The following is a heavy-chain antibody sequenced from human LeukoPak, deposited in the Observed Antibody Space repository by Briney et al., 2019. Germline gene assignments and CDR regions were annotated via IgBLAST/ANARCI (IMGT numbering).Heavy chain of an antibody. D-gene: IGHD2-2*01. Sequence: SETLSLTCTVSGDSISSYSWSWIRQPPGKGLEWIGYIYYSGSTTYNPSLKSRVTISVDTSKNQFSLKLTSVTAADTAVYYCARDGGYCSSTSCYGIWGQGTMVTVSS. V-gene: IGHV4-59*01. CDR1: GDSISSYS. CDR3: ARDGGYCSSTSCYGI. CDR2: IYYSGST. J-gene: IGHJ3*02.